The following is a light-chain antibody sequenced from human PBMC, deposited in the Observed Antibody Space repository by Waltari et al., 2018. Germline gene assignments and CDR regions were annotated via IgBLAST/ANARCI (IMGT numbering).Light chain of an antibody. J-gene: IGKJ4*01. CDR3: QQGSILPLT. Sequence: EVVLTQSPVTLSLAAGERATLSCRASESVSNSLAWYQQKPGQSPRLLLFDTSKRATGIPARFSGSGYGTDFTLTINNLEAEDFALYYCQQGSILPLTFGGGTKVEI. CDR2: DTS. V-gene: IGKV3-11*01. CDR1: ESVSNS.